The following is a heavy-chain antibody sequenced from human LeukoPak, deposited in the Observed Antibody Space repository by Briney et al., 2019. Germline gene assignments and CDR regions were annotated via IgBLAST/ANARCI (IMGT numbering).Heavy chain of an antibody. CDR3: ARVTGYRIEDYFDY. V-gene: IGHV4-61*10. CDR1: GDSLTSGSYY. J-gene: IGHJ4*02. Sequence: PSETLSLTCTVSGDSLTSGSYYWSWIRQPAGKGLEWIGYIYYSGSTNYNPSLKSRVTISVETSKNEFSLKLRSVTAADTAVYYCARVTGYRIEDYFDYWGQGTLVTVSS. D-gene: IGHD6-13*01. CDR2: IYYSGST.